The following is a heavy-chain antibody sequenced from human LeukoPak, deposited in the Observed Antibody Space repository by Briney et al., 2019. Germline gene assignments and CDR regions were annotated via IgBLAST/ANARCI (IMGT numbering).Heavy chain of an antibody. CDR3: ARDSDDIAVVVAAASGEFDY. J-gene: IGHJ4*02. V-gene: IGHV4-59*01. CDR1: GGSISSYY. D-gene: IGHD2-15*01. Sequence: SETLSLICTVSGGSISSYYWSWIRQPPGKGLEWIGYIYYSGSTNYNPSLKSRVTISVDTSKNQFSLKLSSVTAADTAVYYCARDSDDIAVVVAAASGEFDYWGQGTLVTVSS. CDR2: IYYSGST.